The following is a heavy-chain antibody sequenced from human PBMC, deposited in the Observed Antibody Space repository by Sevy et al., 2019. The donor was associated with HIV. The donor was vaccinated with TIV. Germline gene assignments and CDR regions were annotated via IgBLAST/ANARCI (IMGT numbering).Heavy chain of an antibody. CDR3: ASQRESLARIGESGYYYYGMDV. V-gene: IGHV3-30-3*01. CDR1: GFTFSSYA. J-gene: IGHJ6*02. CDR2: ISYDGSNK. Sequence: GGSLRLSCAASGFTFSSYAMHWVRQAPGKGLEWVAVISYDGSNKYYADSVKGRFTISRDNSKNTLYLQMISLRAEDTAVYYCASQRESLARIGESGYYYYGMDVWGQGTTVTVSS. D-gene: IGHD1-26*01.